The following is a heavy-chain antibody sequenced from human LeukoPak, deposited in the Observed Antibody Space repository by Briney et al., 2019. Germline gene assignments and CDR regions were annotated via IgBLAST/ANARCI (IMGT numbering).Heavy chain of an antibody. D-gene: IGHD6-6*01. Sequence: RTGGPLRLSCTASGFPFGDYAISWVRKAPGKGLEGVGFIRSKAYGGTTEYAASVKGRFTISRDDSKSIAYLQMNSLKTEDTAVYYCTVAARPYYYYYMDVWGKGTTVTVSS. V-gene: IGHV3-49*04. CDR2: IRSKAYGGTT. CDR3: TVAARPYYYYYMDV. J-gene: IGHJ6*03. CDR1: GFPFGDYA.